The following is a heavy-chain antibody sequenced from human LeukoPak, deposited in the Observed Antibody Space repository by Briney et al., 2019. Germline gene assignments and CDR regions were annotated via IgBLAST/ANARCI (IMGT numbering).Heavy chain of an antibody. CDR1: DGSISSYY. D-gene: IGHD6-19*01. CDR2: IYYSGST. J-gene: IGHJ5*02. Sequence: PSETLSLTCTVSDGSISSYYWSWIRQPPGKGLEWIGNIYYSGSTNYNPSLKSRVTISIDTSKNQFSLKVSSVTAADTAVYYCARAHSSGWPHMFDPWGQGTLVTVPS. V-gene: IGHV4-59*01. CDR3: ARAHSSGWPHMFDP.